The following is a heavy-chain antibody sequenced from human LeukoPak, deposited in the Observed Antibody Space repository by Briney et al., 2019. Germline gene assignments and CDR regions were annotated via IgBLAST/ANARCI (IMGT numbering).Heavy chain of an antibody. Sequence: GGSLRLSCAASGFTFSNYWMNWARQAPGKGLEWVANIKQDGSEKYYVDSVKGRFTISRDNAKNSLSLEMDSLRAEDTGIYYCARESREKTSSGSRWGVQYYYYMDVWAKGTTVTVSS. D-gene: IGHD1-26*01. CDR3: ARESREKTSSGSRWGVQYYYYMDV. J-gene: IGHJ6*03. CDR2: IKQDGSEK. CDR1: GFTFSNYW. V-gene: IGHV3-7*01.